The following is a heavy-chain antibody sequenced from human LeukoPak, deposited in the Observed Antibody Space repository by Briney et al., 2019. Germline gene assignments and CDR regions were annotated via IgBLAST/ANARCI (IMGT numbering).Heavy chain of an antibody. Sequence: SEALSLTCTVSGGSISSYYWSWIRQPPGKGLEWIGYIYYTGSINYNPSLKSRVTISIDTSKNQFSLKLSSVTAADTAVYYCARRPRGVVVASTHWYFDLWGRGTLVTVSS. CDR2: IYYTGSI. CDR3: ARRPRGVVVASTHWYFDL. D-gene: IGHD2-15*01. J-gene: IGHJ2*01. V-gene: IGHV4-59*08. CDR1: GGSISSYY.